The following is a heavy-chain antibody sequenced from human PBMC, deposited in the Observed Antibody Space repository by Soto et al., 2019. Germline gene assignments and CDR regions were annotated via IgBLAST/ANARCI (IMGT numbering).Heavy chain of an antibody. D-gene: IGHD4-4*01. V-gene: IGHV1-18*01. CDR1: GYTFTSYG. Sequence: ASVKVSCKASGYTFTSYGISWVRQAPGQGLEWMGWISAYNGNTNYAQKLQGRVTMTTDTSTSTAYMELRSPRSDDTAVYYCAWTTVYMDHGNYGMDVWGQGTTVTVSS. CDR3: AWTTVYMDHGNYGMDV. J-gene: IGHJ6*02. CDR2: ISAYNGNT.